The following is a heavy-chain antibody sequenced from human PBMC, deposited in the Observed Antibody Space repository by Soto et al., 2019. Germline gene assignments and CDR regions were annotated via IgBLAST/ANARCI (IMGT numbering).Heavy chain of an antibody. D-gene: IGHD1-1*01. CDR2: INAGNGNT. V-gene: IGHV1-3*01. CDR1: GYTFTSYA. Sequence: ASVKVSCKASGYTFTSYAMHWVRQAPGQRLEWMGWINAGNGNTKYSQKFQGRVTITRDTSASTAYMELSSLRSEDTAVYYCAREAGWNDEHPFGWFDPWGQGTLVTVSS. J-gene: IGHJ5*02. CDR3: AREAGWNDEHPFGWFDP.